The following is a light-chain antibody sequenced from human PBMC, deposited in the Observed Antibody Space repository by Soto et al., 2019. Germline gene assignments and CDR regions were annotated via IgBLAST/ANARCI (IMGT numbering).Light chain of an antibody. CDR2: AAS. V-gene: IGKV1-16*01. CDR3: HTYNSYSLHT. J-gene: IGKJ2*01. Sequence: DIQMTQSPSSLSASVGYRVTITCRASQSIGRFLNWYQQKPGKAPKLLIYAASSLQSGVPSRFSGRGSGTEFTLTISSLQPDDCATYYCHTYNSYSLHTFGQGT. CDR1: QSIGRF.